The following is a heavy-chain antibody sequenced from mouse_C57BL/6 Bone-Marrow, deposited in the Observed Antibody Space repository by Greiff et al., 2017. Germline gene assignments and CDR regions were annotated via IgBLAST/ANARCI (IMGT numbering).Heavy chain of an antibody. CDR2: IYPGSGST. J-gene: IGHJ3*01. CDR1: GYTFTSYW. D-gene: IGHD2-4*01. CDR3: ANYDYGFAY. V-gene: IGHV1-55*01. Sequence: QVQLKESGAELVKPGASVKMSCKASGYTFTSYWITWVKQRPGQGLEWIGDIYPGSGSTNYNEKFKSKATLTVDTSSSTAYMQLSSLTSEDSAVYYCANYDYGFAYWGQGTLVTVSA.